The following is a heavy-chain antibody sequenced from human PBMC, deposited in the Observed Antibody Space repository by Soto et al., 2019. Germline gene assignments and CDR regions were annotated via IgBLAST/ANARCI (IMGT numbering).Heavy chain of an antibody. D-gene: IGHD3-10*01. CDR2: IYWDDDK. CDR1: GFSLSTSGVG. V-gene: IGHV2-5*02. J-gene: IGHJ4*02. CDR3: AHREALGFGEVFASCFDY. Sequence: QITLKESGPPLVKPTQTLTLTCTFSGFSLSTSGVGVGWIRQPPGKALEWLALIYWDDDKRYSPSLKCRLTITKDTSKNQVVLTTTNMDAVDTATYSCAHREALGFGEVFASCFDYWGQGTLVTVSS.